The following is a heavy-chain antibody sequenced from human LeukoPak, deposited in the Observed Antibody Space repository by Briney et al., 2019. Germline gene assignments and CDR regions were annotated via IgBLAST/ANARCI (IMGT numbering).Heavy chain of an antibody. D-gene: IGHD3-22*01. J-gene: IGHJ4*02. CDR3: AFGVIGSGYSDFDY. CDR2: IKQDGSEK. Sequence: GGSLRLSCAASGFTFSSYWMSWVRQAPGKGLEWVANIKQDGSEKYYVDSVKGRFTISRDNAKNSRYLQMNSLRAEDTAVYYCAFGVIGSGYSDFDYWGQGTLVTVSS. V-gene: IGHV3-7*01. CDR1: GFTFSSYW.